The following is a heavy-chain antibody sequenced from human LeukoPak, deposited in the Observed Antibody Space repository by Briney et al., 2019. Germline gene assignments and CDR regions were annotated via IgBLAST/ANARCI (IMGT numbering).Heavy chain of an antibody. CDR1: GGSISSSSHY. CDR3: ASFNWFDP. CDR2: IYYSGNT. J-gene: IGHJ5*02. Sequence: SETLSLTCTVSGGSISSSSHYWGWIRQPPGKGLEWIGSIYYSGNTYYNPSLKSRVTISVDTSKNQFSLKLSSVTAADTAVYYCASFNWFDPWGQGTLVTVSS. V-gene: IGHV4-39*01.